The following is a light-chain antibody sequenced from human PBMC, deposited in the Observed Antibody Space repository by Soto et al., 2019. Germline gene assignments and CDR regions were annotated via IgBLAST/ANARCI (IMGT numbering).Light chain of an antibody. CDR1: QIIRTN. CDR3: QQYDTWPIT. V-gene: IGKV3-15*01. Sequence: GMTQSPATLSVSPGERATLSCRASQIIRTNLAWYQQKPGQAPRLLISGASTRATDIPARFSGSGSGTEFTLTISSLQSEDFAVYYCQQYDTWPITFGQGTRLEVK. CDR2: GAS. J-gene: IGKJ5*01.